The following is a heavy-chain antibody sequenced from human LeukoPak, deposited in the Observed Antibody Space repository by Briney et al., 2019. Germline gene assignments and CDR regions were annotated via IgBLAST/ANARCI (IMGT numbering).Heavy chain of an antibody. CDR1: GGSISSSSYY. J-gene: IGHJ5*02. D-gene: IGHD6-13*01. CDR2: IYYSGST. V-gene: IGHV4-39*01. CDR3: ARRSSSCYRDHNWFDP. Sequence: SETLSLTCTVSGGSISSSSYYWGWIRQPPGKGLEWIGSIYYSGSTYYNPSLKSRVTISVDTSKNQFSLKLSSVTAADTAVYYCARRSSSCYRDHNWFDPWGQGTLVTVSS.